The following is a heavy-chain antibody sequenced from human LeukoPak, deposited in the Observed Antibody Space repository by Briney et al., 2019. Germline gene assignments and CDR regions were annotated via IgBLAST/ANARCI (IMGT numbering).Heavy chain of an antibody. V-gene: IGHV4-39*07. D-gene: IGHD6-13*01. CDR3: ARDRVEYSSRDYYFDY. CDR1: GGSISSSSYY. J-gene: IGHJ4*02. CDR2: IYYSGST. Sequence: PSETLSLTCTVSGGSISSSSYYWGWIRQPPGKGLEWIGSIYYSGSTYYNPSLKSRVTISVDTSKNQFSLKLSSVTAADTAVYYCARDRVEYSSRDYYFDYWGQGTLVTVSS.